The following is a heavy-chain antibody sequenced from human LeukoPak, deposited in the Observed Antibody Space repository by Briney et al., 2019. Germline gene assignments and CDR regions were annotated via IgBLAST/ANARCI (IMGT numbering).Heavy chain of an antibody. CDR2: IVLGSGNT. CDR3: ADSIRGNEYGDYGDY. J-gene: IGHJ4*02. D-gene: IGHD4-17*01. Sequence: GASVKVSFKTSGFTFSRSTMQWVRQAPGRRREWIGWIVLGSGNTNYAQNFQERVTITRDMSTRQVYMEMSSLRSDDTAVYYCADSIRGNEYGDYGDYWGQGTLVTVSS. CDR1: GFTFSRST. V-gene: IGHV1-58*02.